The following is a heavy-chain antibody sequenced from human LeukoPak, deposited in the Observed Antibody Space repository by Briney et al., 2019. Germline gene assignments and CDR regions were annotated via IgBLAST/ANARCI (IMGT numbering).Heavy chain of an antibody. CDR1: GFTFSTYT. CDR3: AKDNGVSGSCFDY. D-gene: IGHD1-26*01. CDR2: ISYDGTNK. V-gene: IGHV3-30*01. Sequence: SGRSLRLSCAASGFTFSTYTMHWVRQAPGKELEWVAVISYDGTNKYYADSVKGRFTFSRDNSENTLYLQMNSLRPEDAAVYYCAKDNGVSGSCFDYWGQGTLVTVSS. J-gene: IGHJ4*02.